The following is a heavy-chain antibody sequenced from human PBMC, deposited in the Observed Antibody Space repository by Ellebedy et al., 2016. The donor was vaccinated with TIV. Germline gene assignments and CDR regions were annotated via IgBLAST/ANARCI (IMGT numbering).Heavy chain of an antibody. Sequence: ASVKVSCXASGYTFTGYYIHWVRQAPGQGLEWMGWINPNDGGTNYAQKFQGWVTMTRDTSVSTAYVEVSRLTSDDTAVYYCARDIGTTDTPRGYGMDVWGQGTTVTVSS. V-gene: IGHV1-2*04. CDR3: ARDIGTTDTPRGYGMDV. CDR1: GYTFTGYY. CDR2: INPNDGGT. J-gene: IGHJ6*02. D-gene: IGHD1-1*01.